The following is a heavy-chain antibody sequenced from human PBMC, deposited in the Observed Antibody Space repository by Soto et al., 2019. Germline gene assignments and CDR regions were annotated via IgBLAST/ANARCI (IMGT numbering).Heavy chain of an antibody. CDR3: AKTVLDAFDI. Sequence: QVQLVESGGGVVQPGRSLRLSCAASGFTFSSYGMHWVRQAPGKGLEWVAVISDDGSNKYYADSVKGRFTISRDNSKNTLYLKMNRLRAEDTAVYYCAKTVLDAFDIWGQGTMVTVSS. J-gene: IGHJ3*02. D-gene: IGHD4-17*01. CDR1: GFTFSSYG. V-gene: IGHV3-30*18. CDR2: ISDDGSNK.